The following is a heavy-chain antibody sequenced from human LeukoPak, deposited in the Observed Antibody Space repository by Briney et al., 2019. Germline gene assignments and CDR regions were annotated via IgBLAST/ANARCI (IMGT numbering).Heavy chain of an antibody. J-gene: IGHJ4*02. CDR1: GYTFTGYY. D-gene: IGHD6-13*01. CDR3: ARVPYSSSWYDY. Sequence: ASVKVSCKAFGYTFTGYYMHWVRQAPGQGLEWMGWINPNSGGTNYAQKFQGRVTMTRDTSISTAYMELSRLRSDDTAVYYCARVPYSSSWYDYWGQGTLVTVSS. V-gene: IGHV1-2*02. CDR2: INPNSGGT.